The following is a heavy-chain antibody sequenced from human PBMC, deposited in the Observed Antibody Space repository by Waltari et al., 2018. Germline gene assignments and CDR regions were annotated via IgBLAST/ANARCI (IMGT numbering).Heavy chain of an antibody. V-gene: IGHV1-2*02. CDR3: ARETLPGNKIIDY. J-gene: IGHJ4*02. CDR1: GYTFTSYY. Sequence: QVQLVQSGPEVKQPGASVRVSCKTSGYTFTSYYLHWVRQAPGQGLEWSAGINSTPGDQQSAQTLQGRVTVTKDTSLTTVYLELSGLRSDDTALYYCARETLPGNKIIDYWGQGTLVTVSS. D-gene: IGHD1-1*01. CDR2: INSTPGDQ.